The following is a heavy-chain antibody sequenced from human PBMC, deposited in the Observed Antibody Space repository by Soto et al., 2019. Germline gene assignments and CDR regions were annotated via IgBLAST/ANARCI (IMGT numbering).Heavy chain of an antibody. V-gene: IGHV1-46*03. CDR3: ARGLEPPPYYYYGMDV. J-gene: IGHJ6*02. Sequence: ASVKVSCKASGYTFTSYYMHWVRQAPGQGLEWMGIINPSGGSTSYAQKFQGRVTMTRDTSTSTVYMELSSLRSEDTAVYYCARGLEPPPYYYYGMDVWGQGTTVTVSS. D-gene: IGHD5-12*01. CDR2: INPSGGST. CDR1: GYTFTSYY.